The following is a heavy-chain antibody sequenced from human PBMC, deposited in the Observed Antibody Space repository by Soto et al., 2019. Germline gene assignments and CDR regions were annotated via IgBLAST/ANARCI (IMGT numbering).Heavy chain of an antibody. D-gene: IGHD2-2*01. CDR3: ARGILYCSSTSCPTSAGNDY. Sequence: ASVKVSCKASGYTFTSYYMHWVRQAPGQGLEWMGIINPSGGSTSYAQKFQGRVTMTRDTSTSTVYMELSSLRSEDTAVYYCARGILYCSSTSCPTSAGNDYWGQGTLVTVSS. CDR1: GYTFTSYY. J-gene: IGHJ4*02. CDR2: INPSGGST. V-gene: IGHV1-46*01.